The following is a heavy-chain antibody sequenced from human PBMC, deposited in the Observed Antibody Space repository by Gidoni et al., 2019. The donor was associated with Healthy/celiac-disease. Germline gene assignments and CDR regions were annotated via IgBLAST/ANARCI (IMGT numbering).Heavy chain of an antibody. D-gene: IGHD2-21*02. CDR3: GGLNGDCSYAWFDP. V-gene: IGHV5-51*01. Sequence: VQLVQSGAEVKKPGESLQISRKGSGYRSTSYWVGRVRQVPGEGLERMEIIYPGDTDTRDSPSFQGQVTISADKSISTAYLQWSSRKASDTAMYYGGGLNGDCSYAWFDPWGQGTLVTVSS. CDR1: GYRSTSYW. J-gene: IGHJ5*02. CDR2: IYPGDTDT.